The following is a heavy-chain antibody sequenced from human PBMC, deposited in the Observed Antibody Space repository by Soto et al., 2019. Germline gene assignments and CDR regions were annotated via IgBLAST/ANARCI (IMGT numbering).Heavy chain of an antibody. D-gene: IGHD2-8*01. CDR2: IFDSGRT. CDR1: DGSISGGRHS. V-gene: IGHV4-30-4*01. Sequence: QVQLQESGPGLIKPSETLSLTCTVSDGSISGGRHSWSWICQPPGKGLEWIGYIFDSGRTYYNPSRRSRLSMSVDTSKNQFSLRLTSVTAADTAVYYCAREIMPLTNDWYFYLWSRGTLVTVSS. J-gene: IGHJ2*01. CDR3: AREIMPLTNDWYFYL.